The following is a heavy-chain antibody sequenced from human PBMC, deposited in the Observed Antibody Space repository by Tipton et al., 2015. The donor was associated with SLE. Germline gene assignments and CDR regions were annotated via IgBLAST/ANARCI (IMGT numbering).Heavy chain of an antibody. Sequence: QSGAEVKKPGASVTVSCKASGYTFTGHYIHWVRQAPGQGLEWMGWIIPNSGTTNYAQKFQGRVTMTRDASISTAFMELSGLRSDDTAVYYCARVAVLTNARDAFDLWGQGTMVTVSS. CDR3: ARVAVLTNARDAFDL. J-gene: IGHJ3*01. V-gene: IGHV1-2*02. D-gene: IGHD2-8*01. CDR2: IIPNSGTT. CDR1: GYTFTGHY.